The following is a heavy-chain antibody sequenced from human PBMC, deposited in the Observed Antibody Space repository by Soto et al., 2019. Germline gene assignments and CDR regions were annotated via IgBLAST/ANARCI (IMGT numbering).Heavy chain of an antibody. D-gene: IGHD3-3*01. V-gene: IGHV4-34*01. J-gene: IGHJ4*02. CDR1: GGSFSGYY. Sequence: QVQLQQWGAGLLKPSETLPLTCAVYGGSFSGYYWSWIRQPPGKGLEWIGEINHSGSTNYNPSLKSRVTISVDTSKNQFSLKLSSVTAADTAVYYCARVTIFGVVIMTYFDYWGQGTLVTVSS. CDR2: INHSGST. CDR3: ARVTIFGVVIMTYFDY.